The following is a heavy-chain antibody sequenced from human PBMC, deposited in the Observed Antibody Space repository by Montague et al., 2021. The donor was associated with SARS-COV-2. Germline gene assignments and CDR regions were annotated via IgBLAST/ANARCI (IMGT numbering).Heavy chain of an antibody. J-gene: IGHJ4*02. V-gene: IGHV3-21*05. D-gene: IGHD3-10*01. CDR2: ISGSGDLS. CDR1: GFTFSSYR. Sequence: SLSLPCAASGFTFSSYRMAWVRQAPGKGLEWLSYISGSGDLSYSIDSFRGRFTIFRDNAKNPLYLHMNSLRADDTAVYYCARSPTHSGNYYNPDYWGQGTLVTVSS. CDR3: ARSPTHSGNYYNPDY.